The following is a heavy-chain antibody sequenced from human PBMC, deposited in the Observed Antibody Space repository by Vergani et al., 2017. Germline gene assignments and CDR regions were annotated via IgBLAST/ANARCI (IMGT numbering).Heavy chain of an antibody. Sequence: EVQLVESGGGLIHPGGSLRLSCEGSGFSFSGYWMHWVRQSPEKGLVWVSRIKSDGSITNYADSVKGRFTISRDNAKNTLYLEMNSLRGDDTAIYYCVRARCSGPCFMANWFDSWGQGTLVTGSS. V-gene: IGHV3-74*01. CDR2: IKSDGSIT. CDR3: VRARCSGPCFMANWFDS. J-gene: IGHJ5*01. CDR1: GFSFSGYW. D-gene: IGHD5-12*01.